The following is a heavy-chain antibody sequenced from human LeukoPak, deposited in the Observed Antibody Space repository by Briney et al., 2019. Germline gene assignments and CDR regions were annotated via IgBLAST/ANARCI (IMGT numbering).Heavy chain of an antibody. CDR3: ARDRGSGSPKVYFDY. J-gene: IGHJ4*02. D-gene: IGHD3-10*01. Sequence: GGSMRLSCAASAFVFSSYGTHWDRQAPGKGLEWVAVIWSDGSYKDYADSVKGRSTISRDNSKNTLYLQMNSLRAEDTAVYYCARDRGSGSPKVYFDYWGQGTLVTVSS. CDR1: AFVFSSYG. V-gene: IGHV3-33*01. CDR2: IWSDGSYK.